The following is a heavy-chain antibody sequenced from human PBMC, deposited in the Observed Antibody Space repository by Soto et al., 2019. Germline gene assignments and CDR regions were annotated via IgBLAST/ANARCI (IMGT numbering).Heavy chain of an antibody. J-gene: IGHJ4*02. D-gene: IGHD3-10*01. Sequence: QITLKESGPTLVKPTQTLTLTCTFSGFSLTTTGVGVGCIRQPPGKALEWLALIYWDDDKRYSPSLQCRLTIMKDTSKNHVFLKITHIDPVDTATYYCVPRVSGTRGRIDYWGQGPLFTVSS. V-gene: IGHV2-5*02. CDR3: VPRVSGTRGRIDY. CDR2: IYWDDDK. CDR1: GFSLTTTGVG.